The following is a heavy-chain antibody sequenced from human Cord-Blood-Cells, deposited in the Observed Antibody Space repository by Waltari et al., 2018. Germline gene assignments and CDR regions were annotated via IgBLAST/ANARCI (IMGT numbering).Heavy chain of an antibody. Sequence: QVQLVESGGGVVQPGRSLRLSCAASGFTFSSSAMHWVRQAPGKGLEWVAVISYDGSNKYYADSVKGRFTISRDNSKNTLYLQMNSLRAEDTAVYYCARDSSGYYAFDIWGQGTMVTVSS. J-gene: IGHJ3*02. CDR1: GFTFSSSA. CDR3: ARDSSGYYAFDI. CDR2: ISYDGSNK. D-gene: IGHD3-22*01. V-gene: IGHV3-30-3*01.